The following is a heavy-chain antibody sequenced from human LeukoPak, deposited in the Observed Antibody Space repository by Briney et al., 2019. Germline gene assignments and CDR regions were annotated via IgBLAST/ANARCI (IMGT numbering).Heavy chain of an antibody. V-gene: IGHV3-23*01. J-gene: IGHJ4*02. CDR1: GFTFSNYG. D-gene: IGHD3-16*01. CDR3: AKDISWGSYIS. CDR2: ISGSGGTT. Sequence: GGSLRLSCAASGFTFSNYGVNWVRQAPGKGLEWVSGISGSGGTTYYADSVKGRFTISRDNSKNTLYLQMNSLRAEDTAVYYCAKDISWGSYISWGQGTLVTVSS.